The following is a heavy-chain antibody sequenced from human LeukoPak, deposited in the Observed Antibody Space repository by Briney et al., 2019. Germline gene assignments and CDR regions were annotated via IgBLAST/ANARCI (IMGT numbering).Heavy chain of an antibody. V-gene: IGHV3-11*04. CDR2: ISSSGSTI. Sequence: PGGSLRLSCAASGFTFSDYYMSWIRQAPGKGLEWVSYISSSGSTIYYADSVKGRFTISRDNSKNTLYLQMNSLRAEDTAVYYCARDGGKARRAAFDIWGQGTMVTVSS. D-gene: IGHD4-23*01. CDR3: ARDGGKARRAAFDI. CDR1: GFTFSDYY. J-gene: IGHJ3*02.